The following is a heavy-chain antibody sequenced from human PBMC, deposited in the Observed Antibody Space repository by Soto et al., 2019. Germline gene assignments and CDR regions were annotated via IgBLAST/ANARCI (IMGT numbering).Heavy chain of an antibody. Sequence: GGSLRLSCSASGFVFGDYAVTWVRQAPGKGLEWVGVVRSETYGGSTEYAASVKGRFRISRDDSEGIAYLQMTGLKTEDTAVYYCTRGRGTSGWYADYWGKGILVTVSS. CDR2: VRSETYGGST. V-gene: IGHV3-49*04. CDR1: GFVFGDYA. J-gene: IGHJ4*02. CDR3: TRGRGTSGWYADY. D-gene: IGHD6-13*01.